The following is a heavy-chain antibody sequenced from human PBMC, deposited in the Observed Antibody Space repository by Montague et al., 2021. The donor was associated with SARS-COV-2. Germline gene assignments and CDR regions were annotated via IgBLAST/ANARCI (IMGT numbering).Heavy chain of an antibody. CDR2: IYHTGDT. CDR3: ARGGSGRDYFDY. CDR1: GASISAYY. J-gene: IGHJ4*02. V-gene: IGHV4-59*01. Sequence: SETLSLTCAVFGASISAYYWSWVRQSPGKGLEWIGYIYHTGDTDYNPSLKSRLTMSADTSKNQFSLRLNYVTPADTAIYYCARGGSGRDYFDYWGQGTLVTVSS. D-gene: IGHD3-10*01.